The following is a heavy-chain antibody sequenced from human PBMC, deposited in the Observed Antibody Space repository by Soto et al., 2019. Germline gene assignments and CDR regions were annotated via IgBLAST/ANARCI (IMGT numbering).Heavy chain of an antibody. J-gene: IGHJ6*03. CDR3: ARLLMVAAAGGYYYMDV. Sequence: SETLSLTCTVSGGSITTYYWTWIRQPPGKGLEWIGYILYSGSTNYNPSLWSRVAISVDTSKNQFSLRLSSVTAADTAVYYCARLLMVAAAGGYYYMDVWGRGTTVTVSS. CDR2: ILYSGST. V-gene: IGHV4-59*08. D-gene: IGHD6-13*01. CDR1: GGSITTYY.